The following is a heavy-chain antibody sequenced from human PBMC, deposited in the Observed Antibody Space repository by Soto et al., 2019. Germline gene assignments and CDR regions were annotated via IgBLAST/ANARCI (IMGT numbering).Heavy chain of an antibody. J-gene: IGHJ4*02. Sequence: QVQLVQSGAEVKKPGASVKVSCKASGYTFTSYGISWVRQAPGQGLEWMGWISAYNGNTNYAQKLQGRVTMTTDTSTSTASMELRSRRSDDTAVYYCARDSSGGDCSGGSCYSDYWGQGTLVTVSS. CDR1: GYTFTSYG. CDR3: ARDSSGGDCSGGSCYSDY. D-gene: IGHD2-15*01. V-gene: IGHV1-18*01. CDR2: ISAYNGNT.